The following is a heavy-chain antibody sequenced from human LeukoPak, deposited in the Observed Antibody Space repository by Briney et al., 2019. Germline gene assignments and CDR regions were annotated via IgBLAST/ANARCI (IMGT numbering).Heavy chain of an antibody. CDR1: GFTFSSYA. J-gene: IGHJ4*02. CDR3: AKDLTTIGY. Sequence: PGGSLRLSCAASGFTFSSYAMSGVRQAPGKGLEWVSGINWNGGSTGYADSVKGRFTISRDNSKNSLYLQMNSLRAEDTAYYYCAKDLTTIGYWGQGTLVTVSS. V-gene: IGHV3-20*04. D-gene: IGHD4-17*01. CDR2: INWNGGST.